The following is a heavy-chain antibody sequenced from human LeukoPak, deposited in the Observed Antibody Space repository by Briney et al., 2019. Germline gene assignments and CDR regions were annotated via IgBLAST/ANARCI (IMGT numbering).Heavy chain of an antibody. CDR1: GGSFNGYY. V-gene: IGHV4-34*01. CDR3: ARGWGVVPAAYNY. D-gene: IGHD2-2*01. Sequence: PSETLSLTCAVYGGSFNGYYWSWIRQPPGKGLEWIGEINHSGSTNYNPSLKSRVTISVDTSKNQFSLKLSSVTAADTAVYYCARGWGVVPAAYNYWGQGTLVTVSS. J-gene: IGHJ4*02. CDR2: INHSGST.